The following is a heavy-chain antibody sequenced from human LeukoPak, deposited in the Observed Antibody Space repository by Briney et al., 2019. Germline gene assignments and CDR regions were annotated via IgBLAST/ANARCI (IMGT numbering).Heavy chain of an antibody. CDR2: IKGDGSKK. Sequence: PGGSLRLSRAASGFTFSNYWMSWVRQVPGKGLEWVAIIKGDGSKKDYVDSVKGRFTISRDNAKSSLYVQMYSLRAEDTALYYCARGTNNWAGVDYWGQGTLVTVSS. D-gene: IGHD1-1*01. V-gene: IGHV3-7*03. J-gene: IGHJ4*02. CDR3: ARGTNNWAGVDY. CDR1: GFTFSNYW.